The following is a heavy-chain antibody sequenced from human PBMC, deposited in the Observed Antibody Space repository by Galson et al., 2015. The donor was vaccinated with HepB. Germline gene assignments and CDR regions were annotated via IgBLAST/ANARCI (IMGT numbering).Heavy chain of an antibody. D-gene: IGHD3-22*01. J-gene: IGHJ1*01. CDR2: IWYDGSNK. V-gene: IGHV3-33*08. CDR3: ARDRLASHYYDSSGYGYFQH. CDR1: GLTFSRYN. Sequence: SLRLSCAASGLTFSRYNMIWVRQAPGKGLEWVAVIWYDGSNKYYADSVKGRFTISRDNSKNTLYLQMNSLRAEDTAVYYCARDRLASHYYDSSGYGYFQHWGQGTLVTVSS.